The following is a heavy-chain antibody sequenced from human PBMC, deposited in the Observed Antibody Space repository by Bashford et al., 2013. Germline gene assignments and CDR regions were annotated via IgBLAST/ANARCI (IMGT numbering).Heavy chain of an antibody. CDR2: IKQDGSEK. CDR3: ARDLGGSGSYSGWFDP. V-gene: IGHV3-7*03. J-gene: IGHJ5*02. D-gene: IGHD3-10*01. Sequence: VRQAPGKGLEWVANIKQDGSEKYYVDSVKGRFTISRDNAKNSLYLQMNSLRAEDTALYHCARDLGGSGSYSGWFDPWGQGTLVTVSS.